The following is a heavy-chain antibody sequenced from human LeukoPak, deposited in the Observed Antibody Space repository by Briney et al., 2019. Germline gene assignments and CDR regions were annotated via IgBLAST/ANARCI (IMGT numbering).Heavy chain of an antibody. J-gene: IGHJ6*02. V-gene: IGHV3-13*01. CDR3: ARFRIAAAGYGMDV. CDR1: GFTFSSYD. D-gene: IGHD6-13*01. CDR2: IGTAGDT. Sequence: GGSLRPSCAASGFTFSSYDMHWVRQATGKGLEWVSAIGTAGDTYYPGSVKGRFTISRENAKNSLYLQMNSLRAGDTAVYYCARFRIAAAGYGMDVWGQGTTVTVSS.